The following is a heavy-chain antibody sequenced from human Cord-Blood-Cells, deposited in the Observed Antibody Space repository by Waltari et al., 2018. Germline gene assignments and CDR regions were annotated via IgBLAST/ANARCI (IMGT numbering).Heavy chain of an antibody. J-gene: IGHJ6*03. D-gene: IGHD3-10*01. CDR2: IYYSGST. CDR3: ARHGHGTSLWFGELFNYYYMDV. Sequence: QLQLQESGPGLVKPSEPLSLTCTVSGGSISSRIYYWGWIRQPPGRGRVWMGSIYYSGSTYYNPSLKSRVTISVDTSKNQFSLKLSSVTAADTAVYYCARHGHGTSLWFGELFNYYYMDVWGKGTTVTVSS. CDR1: GGSISSRIYY. V-gene: IGHV4-39*01.